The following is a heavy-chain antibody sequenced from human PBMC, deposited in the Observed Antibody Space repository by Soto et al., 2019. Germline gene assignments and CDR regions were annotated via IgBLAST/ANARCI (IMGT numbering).Heavy chain of an antibody. V-gene: IGHV1-46*01. D-gene: IGHD4-17*01. CDR2: INPSGGST. Sequence: GASVNVSCKASGYTFTSYGISRVRQAPGQGLEWMGIINPSGGSTSYAQKFQGRVTMTRDTSTSTVYMELSSLRSEDTAVYYCARDGTLYGVPGYFDYWGQGTLVTVSS. CDR1: GYTFTSYG. J-gene: IGHJ4*02. CDR3: ARDGTLYGVPGYFDY.